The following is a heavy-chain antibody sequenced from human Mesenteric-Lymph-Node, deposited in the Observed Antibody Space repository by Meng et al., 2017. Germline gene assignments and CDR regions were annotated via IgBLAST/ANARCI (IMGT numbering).Heavy chain of an antibody. J-gene: IGHJ4*02. CDR2: MNPNSGNT. Sequence: ASVKVSCKASGYTFTSYDINWVRQATGQGLEWMGWMNPNSGNTGYAQKFQGRVTITADKSTSTAYMELSSLRSEDTAVYYCARGYYYDSSGYLDYWGQGTLVTVSS. D-gene: IGHD3-22*01. CDR3: ARGYYYDSSGYLDY. CDR1: GYTFTSYD. V-gene: IGHV1-8*01.